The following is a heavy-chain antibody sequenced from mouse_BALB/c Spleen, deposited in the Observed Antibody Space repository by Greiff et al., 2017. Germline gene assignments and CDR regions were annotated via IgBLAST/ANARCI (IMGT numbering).Heavy chain of an antibody. D-gene: IGHD2-1*01. J-gene: IGHJ4*01. Sequence: EVQLQQSGAELVRSGASVKLSCTASGFNIKDYYMHWVKQRPEQGLEWIGWIDPENGDTEYAPKFQGKATMTADTSSNTAYLQLSSLTSEDTAVYYCNAGGNYERAPMDYWGQGTSVTVSS. V-gene: IGHV14-4*02. CDR2: IDPENGDT. CDR3: NAGGNYERAPMDY. CDR1: GFNIKDYY.